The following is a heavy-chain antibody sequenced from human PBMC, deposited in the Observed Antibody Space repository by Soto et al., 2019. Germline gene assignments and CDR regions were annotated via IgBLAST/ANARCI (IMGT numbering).Heavy chain of an antibody. V-gene: IGHV3-15*01. D-gene: IGHD2-21*01. J-gene: IGHJ6*03. CDR2: IKSKTDGGTT. CDR1: GFTFSNAW. Sequence: GGSLRLSCAASGFTFSNAWMSWVRQAPGKGLEWVGRIKSKTDGGTTDYAAPVKGRFTISRDDSKNTLYLQMNSLKTEDTAVYYCTTVGLARVSIPYYYYYMDVWGKGTTVTVSS. CDR3: TTVGLARVSIPYYYYYMDV.